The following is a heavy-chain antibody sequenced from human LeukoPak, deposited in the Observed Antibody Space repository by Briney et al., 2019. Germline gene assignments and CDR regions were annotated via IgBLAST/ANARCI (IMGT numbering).Heavy chain of an antibody. J-gene: IGHJ6*03. CDR1: GFTFSKYS. CDR3: ARDADNWNYQYYMDV. V-gene: IGHV3-21*01. CDR2: TSGSSSYI. D-gene: IGHD1-20*01. Sequence: GGSLRLSCAASGFTFSKYSMNWVRQAPGKGREWVSSTSGSSSYIYYADSVKGRFTISRDNARNSLYLQMNSLRAEDTAVYYCARDADNWNYQYYMDVWGKGTTVTVSS.